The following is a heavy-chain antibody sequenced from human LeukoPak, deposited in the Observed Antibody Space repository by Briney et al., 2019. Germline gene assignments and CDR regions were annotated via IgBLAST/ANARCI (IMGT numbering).Heavy chain of an antibody. J-gene: IGHJ6*02. V-gene: IGHV4-59*12. Sequence: NASETLSLTCTVSGGSINSYYWSWIRQPPGKGLEWIGYIYYTGNTYYNPSLNSRVTLSVDTSKNQFSLKLSSVTAADTAVYYCARDSVAAVGTGYYYYGMDVWGQGTTVTVSS. CDR2: IYYTGNT. CDR1: GGSINSYY. CDR3: ARDSVAAVGTGYYYYGMDV. D-gene: IGHD6-13*01.